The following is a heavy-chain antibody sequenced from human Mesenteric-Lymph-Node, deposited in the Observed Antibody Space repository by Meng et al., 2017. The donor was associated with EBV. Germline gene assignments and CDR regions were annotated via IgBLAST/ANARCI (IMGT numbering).Heavy chain of an antibody. J-gene: IGHJ5*02. V-gene: IGHV4-4*02. CDR2: IYQSGST. CDR1: GDSVSSSNW. Sequence: QVQLQESGPGLVKPSETLSLTCTVSGDSVSSSNWWSWVRQPPGKGLEWIGEIYQSGSTNYNPSLKSRVTISVDKSKNHFSLKLSSVTAADTAVYYCARESYYDSRGPWFDPWGQGTLVTVSS. CDR3: ARESYYDSRGPWFDP. D-gene: IGHD3-22*01.